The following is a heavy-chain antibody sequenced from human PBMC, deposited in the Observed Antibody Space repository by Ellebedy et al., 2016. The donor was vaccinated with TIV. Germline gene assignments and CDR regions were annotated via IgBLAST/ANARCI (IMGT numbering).Heavy chain of an antibody. CDR2: MYHRGGT. CDR1: GGSVSSGSYY. CDR3: AREYSSTWDNSYHYGMDV. D-gene: IGHD6-13*01. V-gene: IGHV4-61*01. J-gene: IGHJ6*02. Sequence: MPSETLSLTCTVSGGSVSSGSYYWSWIRQPPGKGLEWIGYMYHRGGTNYNPSLKSRVTISVDTSRNQFSLRLTSVTAADTAVYYCAREYSSTWDNSYHYGMDVWGQGTTVTVSS.